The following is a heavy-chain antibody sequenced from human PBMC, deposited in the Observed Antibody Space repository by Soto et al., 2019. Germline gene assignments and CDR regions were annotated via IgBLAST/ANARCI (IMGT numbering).Heavy chain of an antibody. Sequence: KPSETLSLTCSVSGDSVSSDSYYWTWIRQPPGKTLEWVGFILSSGGTSTNPSLRSRLSMSVDTSKNQFSMRLASVTAADTGVYFCAKGFSGGLYVDSWGRGAQVTVSS. CDR2: ILSSGGT. V-gene: IGHV4-61*01. J-gene: IGHJ5*01. CDR1: GDSVSSDSYY. CDR3: AKGFSGGLYVDS. D-gene: IGHD6-19*01.